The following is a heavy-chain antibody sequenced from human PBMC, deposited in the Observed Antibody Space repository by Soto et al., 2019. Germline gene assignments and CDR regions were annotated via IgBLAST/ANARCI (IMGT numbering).Heavy chain of an antibody. V-gene: IGHV4-4*07. J-gene: IGHJ4*02. CDR3: GRGSVGPPRGGSWIIPFDY. CDR1: GGSISNYY. CDR2: IYTGGIT. D-gene: IGHD2-15*01. Sequence: PSETLSLTCTVSGGSISNYYCSWIRQPAWKGLEWIGRIYTGGITNYNPSLKSRVTMSTDTSKNQFSLRLTSVTAADTAVYYCGRGSVGPPRGGSWIIPFDYCGQGALVTVSS.